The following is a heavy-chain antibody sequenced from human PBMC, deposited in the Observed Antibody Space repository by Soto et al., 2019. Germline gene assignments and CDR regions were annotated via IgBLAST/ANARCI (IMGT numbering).Heavy chain of an antibody. V-gene: IGHV4-39*02. J-gene: IGHJ6*02. CDR1: GGSISSSSYY. CDR3: ARDYDSSGYHAYYYYGMDV. Sequence: SETLSLTCTVSGGSISSSSYYWGWIRQPPGKGLEWIGSIYYSGSTYYNPSLKSRVTISVDTSKNQFSLKLSSVTAADTAVYYCARDYDSSGYHAYYYYGMDVWGQGTTVTVSS. D-gene: IGHD3-22*01. CDR2: IYYSGST.